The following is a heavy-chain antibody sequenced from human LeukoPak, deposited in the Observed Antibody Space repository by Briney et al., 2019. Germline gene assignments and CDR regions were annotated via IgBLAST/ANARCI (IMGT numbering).Heavy chain of an antibody. D-gene: IGHD6-13*01. Sequence: ASVKVSCKTSRYTFTGNYIHWVRQAPGQGPEWMGWINPNSGGTKYAQKFQGRVTMTRDTSISTAYMELSRLRSDDTAVYYCARGVAAATYSDYWGREPWSPSPQ. J-gene: IGHJ4*02. CDR3: ARGVAAATYSDY. V-gene: IGHV1-2*02. CDR2: INPNSGGT. CDR1: RYTFTGNY.